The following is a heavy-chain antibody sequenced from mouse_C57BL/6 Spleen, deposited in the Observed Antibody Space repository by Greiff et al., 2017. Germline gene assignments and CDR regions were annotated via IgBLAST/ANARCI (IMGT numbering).Heavy chain of an antibody. Sequence: EVQLVESGGGLVKPGGSLKLSCAASGFTFSDYGMHWVRQAPEKGLEWVAYISSGSSTIYYADTVKGRFTISRDNAKNTLFLQMTSLRSEDTAMYYCASPSIYYYGSSFAWFAYWGQGTLVTVSA. CDR2: ISSGSSTI. V-gene: IGHV5-17*01. CDR3: ASPSIYYYGSSFAWFAY. CDR1: GFTFSDYG. J-gene: IGHJ3*01. D-gene: IGHD1-1*01.